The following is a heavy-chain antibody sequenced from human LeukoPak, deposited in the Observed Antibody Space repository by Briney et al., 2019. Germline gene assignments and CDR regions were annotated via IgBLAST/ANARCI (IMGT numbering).Heavy chain of an antibody. Sequence: ASVNVSCKASGYTFTSYAMNWVRQAPGQGLEWMGWINNNTGNPTYAQGFTGRFVFFFDTSVSTAYLHISILEAEDTVEYYWARFPIFLPIAVDDYYYGMDVWGQGTTVTVSS. CDR3: ARFPIFLPIAVDDYYYGMDV. D-gene: IGHD6-19*01. CDR1: GYTFTSYA. V-gene: IGHV7-4-1*02. CDR2: INNNTGNP. J-gene: IGHJ6*02.